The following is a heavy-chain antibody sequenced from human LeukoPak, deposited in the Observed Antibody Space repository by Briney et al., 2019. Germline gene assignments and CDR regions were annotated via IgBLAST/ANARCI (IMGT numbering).Heavy chain of an antibody. CDR3: AREGADGAPRD. D-gene: IGHD1-26*01. CDR1: GGSISSYY. J-gene: IGHJ4*02. Sequence: PSETLSLTCTVSGGSISSYYWSWIRQPPGKGLEWIGEINHSGSTNYNPSLKSRVTISVDTSKNQSSLKLSSVTAADTAVYYCAREGADGAPRDWGQGTLVTVSS. V-gene: IGHV4-34*01. CDR2: INHSGST.